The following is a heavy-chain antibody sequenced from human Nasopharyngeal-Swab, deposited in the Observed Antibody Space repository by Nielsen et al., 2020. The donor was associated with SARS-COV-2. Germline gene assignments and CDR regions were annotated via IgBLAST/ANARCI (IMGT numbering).Heavy chain of an antibody. CDR1: GYIFGSFW. J-gene: IGHJ3*02. CDR3: AKEGEWELLKNAFDI. CDR2: INEDGSEK. D-gene: IGHD1-26*01. Sequence: GESLKISCAGSGYIFGSFWMNWVRQTPGKGLEWVANINEDGSEKYYVDSVKGRFTISRDNSKNTLYLQMSSLRAEDTAVYYCAKEGEWELLKNAFDIWGQGTMVTVSS. V-gene: IGHV3-7*01.